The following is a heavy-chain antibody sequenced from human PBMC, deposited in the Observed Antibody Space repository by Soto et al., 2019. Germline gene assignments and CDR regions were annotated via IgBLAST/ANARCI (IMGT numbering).Heavy chain of an antibody. CDR1: GFTFSSYE. CDR2: ISGRGSTI. CDR3: ARVPPHFYYYGMDV. V-gene: IGHV3-48*03. J-gene: IGHJ6*02. Sequence: EVQLVESGGDLVQPGGSLRLSCAASGFTFSSYEMIWVRQAPGKGLEGVSYISGRGSTIYYADSVKGRFTISRDNAKNSLSLQMNSLRAEDTAVYYCARVPPHFYYYGMDVWGQGTTFTVSS.